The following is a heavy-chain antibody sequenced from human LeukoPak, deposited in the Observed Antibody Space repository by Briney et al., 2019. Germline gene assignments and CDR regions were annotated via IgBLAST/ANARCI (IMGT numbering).Heavy chain of an antibody. D-gene: IGHD4-17*01. J-gene: IGHJ4*02. CDR1: GGTFSSYA. Sequence: ASVKVSCKASGGTFSSYAISWVRQAPGQGLEWMGAIIPIFGTANYAQKFQARVTITADESTSTAYMELSSLRSEDTAVYYCARAPTTGDYEPRFDYWGQGALVTVSS. CDR3: ARAPTTGDYEPRFDY. CDR2: IIPIFGTA. V-gene: IGHV1-69*13.